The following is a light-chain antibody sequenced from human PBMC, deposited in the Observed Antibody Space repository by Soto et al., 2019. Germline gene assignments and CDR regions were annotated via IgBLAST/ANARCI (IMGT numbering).Light chain of an antibody. CDR2: DAS. J-gene: IGKJ2*01. CDR1: QDIRNY. V-gene: IGKV1-27*01. Sequence: DIQMTQSPSSLSASVGDRVTITCRASQDIRNYLAWYQQRPGKVPELLIYDASTLQSGVPSRFSGGGSGTDFTLTVSSLQPEDVATYYCQKYNNAPYTFGQGTKLEI. CDR3: QKYNNAPYT.